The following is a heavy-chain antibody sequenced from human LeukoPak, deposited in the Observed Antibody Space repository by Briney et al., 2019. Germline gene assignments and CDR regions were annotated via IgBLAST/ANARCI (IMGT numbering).Heavy chain of an antibody. J-gene: IGHJ4*02. Sequence: SETLSLTCTVSGGSISSYYWSWVRQPPGKGLEWIGYIYYSGSTGYNPSLKGRVTISVDTSKNQFSLKLSSVTAADTAVYYCARDAAGATSYWGQGTLVTVSS. CDR3: ARDAAGATSY. CDR2: IYYSGST. V-gene: IGHV4-59*01. CDR1: GGSISSYY. D-gene: IGHD1-26*01.